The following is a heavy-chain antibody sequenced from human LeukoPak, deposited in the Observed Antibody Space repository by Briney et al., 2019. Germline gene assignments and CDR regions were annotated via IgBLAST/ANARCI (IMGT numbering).Heavy chain of an antibody. CDR3: ARLGTRTNAYFVED. Sequence: PSETLSLTCTVSNGSITPYYWSWIRQPPGKGLEWIGHIYHSGSTNYNPALRSRVTITEDTSKRQFSLKLNSVTAADTAMYYCARLGTRTNAYFVEDWGQGTLVTVSS. J-gene: IGHJ4*02. V-gene: IGHV4-59*01. D-gene: IGHD2-8*01. CDR1: NGSITPYY. CDR2: IYHSGST.